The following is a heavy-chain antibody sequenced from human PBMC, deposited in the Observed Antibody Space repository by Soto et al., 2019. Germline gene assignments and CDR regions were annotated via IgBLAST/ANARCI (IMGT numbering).Heavy chain of an antibody. J-gene: IGHJ6*02. CDR3: ARAVVVTDIKHYYYGMDV. CDR1: AGTFSSYA. CDR2: IIPIFGTS. Sequence: GASVKVSCKASAGTFSSYAISWVRQAPGQGLEWMGRIIPIFGTSNYAQTFQGRVTITADESTRTAYMELSSLRSEDTAVYYCARAVVVTDIKHYYYGMDVWGQGTQVTFSS. D-gene: IGHD2-21*02. V-gene: IGHV1-69*13.